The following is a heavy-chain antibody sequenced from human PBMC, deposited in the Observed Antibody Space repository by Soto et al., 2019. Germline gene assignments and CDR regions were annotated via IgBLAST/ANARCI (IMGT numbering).Heavy chain of an antibody. CDR3: ALNGPVTVDY. CDR2: IYYSGST. V-gene: IGHV4-39*01. CDR1: GGSISSSSYY. D-gene: IGHD4-4*01. J-gene: IGHJ4*02. Sequence: SETLSLTCTVSGGSISSSSYYWGWIRQPPGKGLEWIGSIYYSGSTYYNPSLKSRVTISVDTSKNQFSLKLSSVTAADTAVYYCALNGPVTVDYWGQGTLVTVSS.